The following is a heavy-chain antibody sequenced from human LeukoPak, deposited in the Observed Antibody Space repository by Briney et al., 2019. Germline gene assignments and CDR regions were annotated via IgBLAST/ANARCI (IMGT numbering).Heavy chain of an antibody. CDR2: ISSSGTTI. V-gene: IGHV3-48*03. Sequence: PGGSLRLSCAASGFTFSSYEMIWVRQAPRKGLGWISYISSSGTTIYYADSVKGRFTISRDNAKNSLYLQMNSLRAEDTAVYYCARGSHHFDSWGQGTLVAVSS. J-gene: IGHJ4*02. CDR1: GFTFSSYE. CDR3: ARGSHHFDS.